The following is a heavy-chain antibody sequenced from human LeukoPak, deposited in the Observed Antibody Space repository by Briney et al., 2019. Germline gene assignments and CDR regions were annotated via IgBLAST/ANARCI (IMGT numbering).Heavy chain of an antibody. CDR1: GFTFSSYW. CDR3: ARDHSSSWYHFDY. V-gene: IGHV3-7*01. D-gene: IGHD6-13*01. CDR2: IKQDGSEK. J-gene: IGHJ4*02. Sequence: PGGSLRLSCAASGFTFSSYWMSWVRKAPGKGLEWVANIKQDGSEKYYVDSVKGRLTISRDNAKNSLYLQMNSPRAEDTAVYYCARDHSSSWYHFDYWGQGTLVTVSS.